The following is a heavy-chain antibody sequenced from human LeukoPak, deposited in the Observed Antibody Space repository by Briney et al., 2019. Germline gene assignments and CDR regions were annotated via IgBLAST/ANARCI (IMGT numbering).Heavy chain of an antibody. CDR3: ARSSDSITIFGVASGTWFDP. J-gene: IGHJ5*02. Sequence: PSETLSLTCTVSGGSISSGSYYWSWIRQPAGKGLEWIGRIYTSGSTNYNPSLKSRVTISVDTSKNQFSLKLSSVTAANTAVYYCARSSDSITIFGVASGTWFDPWGQGTLVTVSS. CDR2: IYTSGST. CDR1: GGSISSGSYY. D-gene: IGHD3-3*01. V-gene: IGHV4-61*02.